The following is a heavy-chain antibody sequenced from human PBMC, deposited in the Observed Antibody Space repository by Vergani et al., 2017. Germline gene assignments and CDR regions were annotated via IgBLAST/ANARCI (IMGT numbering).Heavy chain of an antibody. J-gene: IGHJ6*02. CDR1: GFTFSSYA. Sequence: EVQLLESGGGLVQPGGSLRLSCAASGFTFSSYAMSWVRQAPGKGLEWVSAISGSGGSTYYADSVKGRFTISRDNSKNTLYLQMNSLRAEDTAVYYCAKGFYSSSSNYYYYYGMDVWGQGTTVTVSS. V-gene: IGHV3-23*01. D-gene: IGHD6-13*01. CDR2: ISGSGGST. CDR3: AKGFYSSSSNYYYYYGMDV.